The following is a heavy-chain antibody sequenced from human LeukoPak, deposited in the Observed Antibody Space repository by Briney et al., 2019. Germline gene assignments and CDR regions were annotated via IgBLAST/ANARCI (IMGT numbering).Heavy chain of an antibody. V-gene: IGHV4-31*03. J-gene: IGHJ4*02. CDR3: ARERKRYSGYETSDY. Sequence: SETLSLTCTVSGGSISSGGYYWSWIRQHPGKGLEWIGYIYYSGSTYYNPSLKSRVTISVDTSKNQFSLKLSSVTAADTAVYYCARERKRYSGYETSDYWGQGTLVTVSS. D-gene: IGHD5-12*01. CDR1: GGSISSGGYY. CDR2: IYYSGST.